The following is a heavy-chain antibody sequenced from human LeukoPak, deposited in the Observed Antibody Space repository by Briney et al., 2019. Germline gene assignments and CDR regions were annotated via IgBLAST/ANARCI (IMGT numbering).Heavy chain of an antibody. CDR2: IYYIGTT. Sequence: NSSETLSLTCTVSGGSISTYYRSWIRQPPGKGLEWIGYIYYIGTTNYNPSLKSRVTISVDTSKNQFSLKLSSVTAADTAFYYCARDQGYGGFDYWGQGALVTVSS. CDR1: GGSISTYY. D-gene: IGHD3-16*01. CDR3: ARDQGYGGFDY. V-gene: IGHV4-59*01. J-gene: IGHJ4*02.